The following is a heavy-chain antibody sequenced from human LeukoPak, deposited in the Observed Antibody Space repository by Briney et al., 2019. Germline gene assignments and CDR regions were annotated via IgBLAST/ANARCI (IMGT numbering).Heavy chain of an antibody. J-gene: IGHJ4*02. CDR1: GGSISSYS. V-gene: IGHV4-59*08. CDR2: IFYVGST. Sequence: SETLSLTCTVSGGSISSYSWSWIRQPLGKGLEWIGYIFYVGSTIYNPSLKSRVTISVDTSKSQFSLQLSSVTAADTAVYYCARIITGTVALDYWGQGTLVTVSS. CDR3: ARIITGTVALDY. D-gene: IGHD1-14*01.